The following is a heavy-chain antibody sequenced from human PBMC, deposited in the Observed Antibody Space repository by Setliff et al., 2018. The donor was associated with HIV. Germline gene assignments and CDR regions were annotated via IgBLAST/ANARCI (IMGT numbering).Heavy chain of an antibody. J-gene: IGHJ4*02. CDR3: ARVPRTGPLDY. CDR2: ISVYNGNT. V-gene: IGHV1-18*01. CDR1: GYTFINYG. Sequence: ASVKVSCKTSGYTFINYGIHWVRQAPGQGLEWMGWISVYNGNTNYAEKFQGIVTMTTDTSTSTAYMDLRSLRADDTALYYCARVPRTGPLDYWGQGTLVTVSS.